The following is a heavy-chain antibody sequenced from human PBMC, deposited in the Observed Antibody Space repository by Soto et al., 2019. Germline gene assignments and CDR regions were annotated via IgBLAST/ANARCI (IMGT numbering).Heavy chain of an antibody. J-gene: IGHJ4*02. CDR2: IDSDGSST. D-gene: IGHD1-26*01. CDR3: VRDDFGLGIDY. CDR1: GFTFSSYW. V-gene: IGHV3-74*01. Sequence: PGGSLRLSSAASGFTFSSYWMHWVRQVPGKGLVWVSHIDSDGSSTTYADSVKGRFTISRDNAENTLYLQMNSLRAEDTAVYYYVRDDFGLGIDYWGQGTLVTVSS.